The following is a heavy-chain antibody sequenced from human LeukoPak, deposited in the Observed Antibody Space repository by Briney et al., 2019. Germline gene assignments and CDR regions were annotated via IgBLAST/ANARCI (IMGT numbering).Heavy chain of an antibody. V-gene: IGHV1-3*01. CDR2: INAGNGNT. CDR3: AGDGRYQLLFSYYYGMDV. CDR1: GYTFTSYA. D-gene: IGHD2-2*01. Sequence: ASVRVSCKASGYTFTSYAMHWVRQAPGQRLEWMGWINAGNGNTKYSQKFQGRVTITRDTSASTAYMELSSLRSEDTAVYYCAGDGRYQLLFSYYYGMDVWGQGTTVTVSS. J-gene: IGHJ6*02.